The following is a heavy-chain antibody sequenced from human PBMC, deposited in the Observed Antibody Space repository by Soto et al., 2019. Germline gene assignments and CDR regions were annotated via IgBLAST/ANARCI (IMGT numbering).Heavy chain of an antibody. V-gene: IGHV3-30-3*01. Sequence: QVQLVESGGGVVQPGRSLRLSCAASGFTFRDYAMHWVRQAPGKGLEWVTLISSDATNKYLADSVKGRFTISRDNYKNPLYLQMNSLRVEDTGLYYCARQGMEARKYYSTYLDVWGQGTTVIV. CDR1: GFTFRDYA. J-gene: IGHJ6*02. CDR3: ARQGMEARKYYSTYLDV. CDR2: ISSDATNK. D-gene: IGHD6-6*01.